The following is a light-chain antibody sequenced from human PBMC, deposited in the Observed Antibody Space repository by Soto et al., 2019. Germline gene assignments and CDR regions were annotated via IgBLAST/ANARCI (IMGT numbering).Light chain of an antibody. CDR1: QSLLHSNGYNY. J-gene: IGKJ1*01. V-gene: IGKV2-28*01. CDR2: LGS. CDR3: MQTLRTPVT. Sequence: DIVMTQSPLSLPVTPGEPASISCRSSQSLLHSNGYNYLDWDLQKPGQSPQLLIHLGSNRASGGPDRFSGSGSGTDFTLKISRVEAEDVGVYYCMQTLRTPVTCGQGTNVEIK.